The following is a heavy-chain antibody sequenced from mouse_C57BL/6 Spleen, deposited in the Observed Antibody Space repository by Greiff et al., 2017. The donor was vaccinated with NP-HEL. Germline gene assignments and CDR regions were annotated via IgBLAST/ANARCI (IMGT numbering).Heavy chain of an antibody. Sequence: VQLQQSGPGLVAPSQSLSITCTVSGFSLTSYAISWVRQPPGKGLEWLGVIWTGGGTNYNSALKSRLSISKDNSKSQVFLKMNSLQTDDTARYYCARMVPAAAYYAMDYWGQGTSVTVSS. CDR3: ARMVPAAAYYAMDY. J-gene: IGHJ4*01. CDR2: IWTGGGT. CDR1: GFSLTSYA. V-gene: IGHV2-9-1*01.